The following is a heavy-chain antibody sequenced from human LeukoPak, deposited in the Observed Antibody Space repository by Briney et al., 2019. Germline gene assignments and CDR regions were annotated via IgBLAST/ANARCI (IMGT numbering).Heavy chain of an antibody. J-gene: IGHJ6*03. CDR2: IRYDGSNK. CDR3: ANVGYDFFRYYYMDV. CDR1: GFTFSSYG. Sequence: GGSLRLSCAASGFTFSSYGMHWVRQAPGKGLEGVAFIRYDGSNKYYADSVKGRFTISRDNSKNTLYLQMNSLRAEDTAVYYCANVGYDFFRYYYMDVWGKGTTVTVSS. D-gene: IGHD3-3*01. V-gene: IGHV3-30*02.